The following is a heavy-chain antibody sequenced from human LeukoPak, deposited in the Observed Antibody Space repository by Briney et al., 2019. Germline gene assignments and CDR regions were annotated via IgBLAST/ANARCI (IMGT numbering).Heavy chain of an antibody. D-gene: IGHD6-13*01. J-gene: IGHJ4*02. V-gene: IGHV1-24*01. CDR1: GYTLTELS. CDR2: FDPEDGET. CDR3: ATLYRPAALFDY. Sequence: ASVKVSCTVSGYTLTELSMHWVRQAPGKGLEWMGGFDPEDGETIYAQKFQGRVTMTEVTSTDTAYMELSSLRSEDTAVYYCATLYRPAALFDYWGQGTLVTVSS.